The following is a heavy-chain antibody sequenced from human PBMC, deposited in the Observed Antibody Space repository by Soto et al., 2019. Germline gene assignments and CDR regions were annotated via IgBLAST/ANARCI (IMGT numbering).Heavy chain of an antibody. CDR1: GFNFSSYT. J-gene: IGHJ4*02. CDR3: VRCGSGSSWSHFDY. Sequence: PGGSLRLSCSAAGFNFSSYTIHWVRQAPGKGLEYVSTISSNGGRTYYADSVKGRFTISRDNSKNTVYLQMSSLRAEDTSVYYCVRCGSGSSWSHFDYWGQGTLVTVSS. V-gene: IGHV3-64D*06. CDR2: ISSNGGRT. D-gene: IGHD6-13*01.